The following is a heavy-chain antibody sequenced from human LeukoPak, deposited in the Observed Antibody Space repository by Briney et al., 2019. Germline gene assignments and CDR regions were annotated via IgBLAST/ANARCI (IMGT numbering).Heavy chain of an antibody. CDR1: GFTVSSNY. V-gene: IGHV3-66*01. J-gene: IGHJ4*02. CDR2: IYNGGST. D-gene: IGHD1-26*01. Sequence: GGSLRLSCAASGFTVSSNYMSWVRQAPGKGLEWVSVIYNGGSTYYADSVKGRFTISRDNSKNTLYLQMNSLRAEDTAVYYCARDGYSGSYFVLDYWGQGTLVTVSS. CDR3: ARDGYSGSYFVLDY.